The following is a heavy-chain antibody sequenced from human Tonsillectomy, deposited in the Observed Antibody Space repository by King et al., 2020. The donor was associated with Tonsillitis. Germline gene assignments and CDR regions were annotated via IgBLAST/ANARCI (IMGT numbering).Heavy chain of an antibody. D-gene: IGHD6-6*01. CDR2: IIPIFGPA. V-gene: IGHV1-69*14. CDR1: GGTFSNYV. Sequence: QLVQSGAEVKKPGSSVKVSCKASGGTFSNYVINWVRQAPGQGLEWMGGIIPIFGPANYAQKFQGRVTITADKSSSTASMELSSLRPEDTAVYYCARDNGLGVPYYFDYWGQGTLVTVSS. J-gene: IGHJ4*02. CDR3: ARDNGLGVPYYFDY.